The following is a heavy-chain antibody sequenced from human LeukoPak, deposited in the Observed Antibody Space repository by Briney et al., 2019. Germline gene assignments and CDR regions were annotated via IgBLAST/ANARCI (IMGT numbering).Heavy chain of an antibody. D-gene: IGHD3-16*02. CDR1: GYTFTGYY. V-gene: IGHV7-4-1*02. CDR2: INTNTGNP. Sequence: ASVKVSCKASGYTFTGYYMHWVRQAPGQGLEWMGWINTNTGNPTYAQGFTGRFVFSLDTSVSTAYLQISSLKAEDTAVYYCARTGVLRLGELSLYPHFDYWGQGTLVTVSS. CDR3: ARTGVLRLGELSLYPHFDY. J-gene: IGHJ4*02.